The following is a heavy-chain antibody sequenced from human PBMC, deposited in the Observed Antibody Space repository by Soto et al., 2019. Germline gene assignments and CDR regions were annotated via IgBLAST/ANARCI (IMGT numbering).Heavy chain of an antibody. CDR2: INHSGST. Sequence: QVQLQQWGAGLLKPSETLSLTCAVYGGSFSGYYWSWIRQPPGKGLEWIGEINHSGSTNYNPSLKSRVTISVDTSKNQFSLKLSSVTAADTAVYYCARGYDILTGYYTRWFDPWGQGTLVTVSS. J-gene: IGHJ5*02. CDR1: GGSFSGYY. CDR3: ARGYDILTGYYTRWFDP. V-gene: IGHV4-34*01. D-gene: IGHD3-9*01.